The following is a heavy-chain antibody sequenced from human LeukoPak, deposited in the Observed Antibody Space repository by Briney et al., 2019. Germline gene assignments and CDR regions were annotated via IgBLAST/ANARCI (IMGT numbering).Heavy chain of an antibody. V-gene: IGHV1-18*01. D-gene: IGHD3-22*01. CDR1: GYTFTSYG. CDR2: ISAYNGNT. J-gene: IGHJ6*02. CDR3: ARDSSGYYYAAHYYYYGMDV. Sequence: ASVKVSCKASGYTFTSYGISWVRQAPGQGLEWMGWISAYNGNTNYAQKLQGRVTMTRDTSISTAYMELSRLRSDDTAVYYCARDSSGYYYAAHYYYYGMDVWGQGTTVTVSS.